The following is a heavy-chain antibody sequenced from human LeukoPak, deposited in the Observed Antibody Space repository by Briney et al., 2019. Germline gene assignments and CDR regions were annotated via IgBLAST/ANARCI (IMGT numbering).Heavy chain of an antibody. D-gene: IGHD6-19*01. Sequence: PSETLSLTCTVSGGSISSYYWSWIRQPAGKGLEWIGRIYTSGSTNYNPSLKSRVTMSVDTSKNQFSLKLSSVTAADTAAYYCARVIYGYSSASADVWGKGTTVTVSS. V-gene: IGHV4-4*07. J-gene: IGHJ6*04. CDR3: ARVIYGYSSASADV. CDR1: GGSISSYY. CDR2: IYTSGST.